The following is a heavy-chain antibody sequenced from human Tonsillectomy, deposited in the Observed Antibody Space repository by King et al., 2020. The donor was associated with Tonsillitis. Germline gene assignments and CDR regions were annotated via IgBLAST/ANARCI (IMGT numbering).Heavy chain of an antibody. D-gene: IGHD4-23*01. Sequence: VQLVESGGGVVQPGRSLRLSCEASGFTFSSYTMHWVRQAPVKGLEWVSVISKDGTNKYYAESVKGRLTIARDNSKKTLYLEINSVRGDDTAVYYCARAPPTVGLDYWGQGALVTVSS. CDR2: ISKDGTNK. CDR1: GFTFSSYT. CDR3: ARAPPTVGLDY. V-gene: IGHV3-30-3*01. J-gene: IGHJ4*02.